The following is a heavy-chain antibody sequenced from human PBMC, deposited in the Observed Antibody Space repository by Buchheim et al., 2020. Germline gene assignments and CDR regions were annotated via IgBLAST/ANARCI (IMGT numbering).Heavy chain of an antibody. Sequence: EVQLVESGGGLVEPGGSLRLSCAASGFTFSNYEMHWVRQVIGKGLEWVSTIGVGGDTYYPGSVKGRFTISRENAKNYLYLQMNSLRAGDTAVYYWSRGAGELELRTMDVWGQGTT. V-gene: IGHV3-13*04. D-gene: IGHD1-7*01. CDR3: SRGAGELELRTMDV. J-gene: IGHJ6*02. CDR2: IGVGGDT. CDR1: GFTFSNYE.